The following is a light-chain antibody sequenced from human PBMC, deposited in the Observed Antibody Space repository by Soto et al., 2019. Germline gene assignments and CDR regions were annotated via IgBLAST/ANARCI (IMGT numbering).Light chain of an antibody. V-gene: IGKV3-15*01. J-gene: IGKJ1*01. Sequence: DIRMTQSPAILSVSPGESATLSCRASQSVSSHVVWYQQKPGQAPRLLISDSSTGATGIPARFSGSGSRTEFTLTISSLQSDDSAIYYCQQFGDWPTFGLGTKVDIK. CDR1: QSVSSH. CDR3: QQFGDWPT. CDR2: DSS.